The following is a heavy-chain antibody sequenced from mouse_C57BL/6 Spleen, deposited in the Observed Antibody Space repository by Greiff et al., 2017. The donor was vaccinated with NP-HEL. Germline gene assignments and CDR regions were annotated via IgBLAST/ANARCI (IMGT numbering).Heavy chain of an antibody. V-gene: IGHV1-69*01. J-gene: IGHJ3*01. D-gene: IGHD2-1*01. CDR1: GYTFTSYW. Sequence: VQLQQSGAELVMPGASVKLSCKASGYTFTSYWMHWVKQRPGQGLEWIGEIDPSDSYTNYNQKFKGKSTLTVDKSSSTAYMQLSSLTSEDSAVYYCAGGGNPWFAYWGQGTLVTVSA. CDR3: AGGGNPWFAY. CDR2: IDPSDSYT.